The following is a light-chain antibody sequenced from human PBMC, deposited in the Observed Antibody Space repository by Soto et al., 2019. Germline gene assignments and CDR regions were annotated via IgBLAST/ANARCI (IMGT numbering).Light chain of an antibody. CDR2: DTS. J-gene: IGKJ3*01. Sequence: ETVLTQSPGTLSLSPGERATVSCRASRSVGGSSLAWYQQRPGQAPRLLIYDTSKRATGIPDRFSGSGSGTDFTLTISRLEPEDFAVYYCQQRSNWPGTVGPGTKVDIK. V-gene: IGKV3D-20*02. CDR1: RSVGGSS. CDR3: QQRSNWPGT.